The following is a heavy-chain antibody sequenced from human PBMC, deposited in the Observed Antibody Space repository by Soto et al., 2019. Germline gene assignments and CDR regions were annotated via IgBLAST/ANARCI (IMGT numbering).Heavy chain of an antibody. D-gene: IGHD3-3*01. V-gene: IGHV3-30*18. Sequence: QVQLVESGGGVVQPGRSLRLSCAASGFTFSSYGMHWVRQAPGKGLEWVAVISYDGSNKYYADSVKGRFTISRDNSKNTLYLQMNSLRAEDTAVYYCAKSDNYDFWSCYLYYFDYWGQGTLVTVSS. CDR2: ISYDGSNK. J-gene: IGHJ4*02. CDR1: GFTFSSYG. CDR3: AKSDNYDFWSCYLYYFDY.